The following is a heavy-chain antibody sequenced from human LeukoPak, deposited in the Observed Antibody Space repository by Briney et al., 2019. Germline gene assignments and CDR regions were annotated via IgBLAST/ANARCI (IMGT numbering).Heavy chain of an antibody. V-gene: IGHV3-23*01. D-gene: IGHD6-19*01. CDR2: IHYIRDGP. CDR1: GFRFSRYA. Sequence: GGSLRLSCVGSGFRFSRYAMSWVRQAPGKGLEWVATIHYIRDGPYYADSVEGRFTISRDDSKNTVYLQMNSLRVEDTAIYYCARCVTGWPNWFAPWGQGTLVTVSS. J-gene: IGHJ5*02. CDR3: ARCVTGWPNWFAP.